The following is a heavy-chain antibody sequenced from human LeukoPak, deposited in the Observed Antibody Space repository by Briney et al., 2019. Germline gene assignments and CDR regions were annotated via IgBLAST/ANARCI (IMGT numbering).Heavy chain of an antibody. CDR2: IYTSGST. CDR3: ARGFTGWVTSPIDY. V-gene: IGHV4-61*02. J-gene: IGHJ4*02. CDR1: GGSISSGSYY. Sequence: SETLSLTCTVSGGSISSGSYYWSWIRQPAGKGLEWIGRIYTSGSTNYNPSLKSRVTISVDTSKNQFSLKLSSVTAADTATYYCARGFTGWVTSPIDYCGQGTLVTVSS. D-gene: IGHD2-2*01.